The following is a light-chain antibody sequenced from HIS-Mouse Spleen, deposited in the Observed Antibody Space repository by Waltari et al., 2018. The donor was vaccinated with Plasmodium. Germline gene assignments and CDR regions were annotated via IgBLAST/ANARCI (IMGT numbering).Light chain of an antibody. Sequence: SYELTQPPSVSVSPGQTASITCSGDQLGDKYACWYQQKPRQSPVLVIYQDSKRPSGIPERFSGSNSGNTATLTISGTQAMDEADYYCQAWDSSTAWVFGGGTKLTVL. CDR2: QDS. CDR1: QLGDKY. CDR3: QAWDSSTAWV. J-gene: IGLJ2*01. V-gene: IGLV3-1*01.